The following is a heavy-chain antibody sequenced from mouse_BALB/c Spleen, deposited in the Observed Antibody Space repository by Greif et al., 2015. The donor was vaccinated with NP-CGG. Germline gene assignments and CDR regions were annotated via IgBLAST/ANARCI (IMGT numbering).Heavy chain of an antibody. D-gene: IGHD1-1*01. CDR3: VREDYGTRYFDV. Sequence: QVQLQQSGAELVRPGSSVKISCKASGYAFSSYWMNWVKQRPGRGLEWIGQIYPGDGDTNYNGKFKGKATLTADKSSSTAYMQLSSLTSEDSAVYFCVREDYGTRYFDVWGAGTTVTVSS. CDR2: IYPGDGDT. J-gene: IGHJ1*01. CDR1: GYAFSSYW. V-gene: IGHV1-80*01.